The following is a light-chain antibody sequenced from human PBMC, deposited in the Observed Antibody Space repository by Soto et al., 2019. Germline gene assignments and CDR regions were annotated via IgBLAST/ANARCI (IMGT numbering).Light chain of an antibody. CDR3: QTRGTGMRVV. Sequence: QPVLTQSPSASASLGASVKLTCTLSSGHSSYAIAWHQQQPEKGPRYLMKLNSDGSHSKGDGIPDRFSGSSSGAERYLTISSLQSEDEADYYCQTRGTGMRVVFGGGTKVTLL. V-gene: IGLV4-69*01. CDR2: LNSDGSH. CDR1: SGHSSYA. J-gene: IGLJ2*01.